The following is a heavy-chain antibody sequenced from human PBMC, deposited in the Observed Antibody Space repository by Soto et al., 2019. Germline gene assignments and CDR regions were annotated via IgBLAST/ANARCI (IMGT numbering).Heavy chain of an antibody. J-gene: IGHJ6*02. CDR3: ARESLVRGVIIYYYYGMDV. V-gene: IGHV6-1*01. CDR2: TYYRSKWYN. Sequence: PSQTLSLTFVISGDIVSSNSAAWNWIRQSPSRCLEWLVRTYYRSKWYNDYAVSVKSRITINPDTSKNQFSLQLNSVTPEDTAVYYCARESLVRGVIIYYYYGMDVWGQGTTVTVSS. CDR1: GDIVSSNSAA. D-gene: IGHD3-10*01.